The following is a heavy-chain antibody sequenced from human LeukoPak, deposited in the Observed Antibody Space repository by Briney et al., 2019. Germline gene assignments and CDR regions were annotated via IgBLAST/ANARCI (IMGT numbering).Heavy chain of an antibody. CDR3: ARHGYSSGWASDGYYYYGMDV. CDR2: IYTSGST. D-gene: IGHD6-19*01. Sequence: SSETLSLTCTVSGGSISSGSYYWSWIRQPAGKGLEWIGRIYTSGSTNYNPSLKSRVTISVDTSKNQFSLKLSSVTAADTAVYYCARHGYSSGWASDGYYYYGMDVWGQGTTVTVSS. CDR1: GGSISSGSYY. V-gene: IGHV4-61*02. J-gene: IGHJ6*02.